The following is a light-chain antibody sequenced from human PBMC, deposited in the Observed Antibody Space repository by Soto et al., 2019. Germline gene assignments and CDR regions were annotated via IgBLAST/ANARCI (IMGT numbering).Light chain of an antibody. J-gene: IGKJ2*01. V-gene: IGKV3-20*01. Sequence: EIVLTQSPDTLSLSPGERATLSCRASQSVSSTSLAWYQQKPGQAPRLLIFGASSRATGIPDRISGSGSGTDFTLTISRMEPEDFAVYYCQQYGSSPPMYTFGQGTKLEIK. CDR1: QSVSSTS. CDR2: GAS. CDR3: QQYGSSPPMYT.